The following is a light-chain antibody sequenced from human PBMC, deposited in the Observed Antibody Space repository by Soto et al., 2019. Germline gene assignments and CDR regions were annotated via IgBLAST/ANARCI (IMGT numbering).Light chain of an antibody. CDR2: GAS. CDR1: QSVSSSY. J-gene: IGKJ1*01. CDR3: QQYGSSPPVT. V-gene: IGKV3-20*01. Sequence: EILLTQSPGTLSLSPGERVTLSCRASQSVSSSYLAWYQQKPGQAPTLIIYGASSRANGIPDRFSGSGSGTEFTLTISRREPEDFASYYCQQYGSSPPVTFGQGTKVDIK.